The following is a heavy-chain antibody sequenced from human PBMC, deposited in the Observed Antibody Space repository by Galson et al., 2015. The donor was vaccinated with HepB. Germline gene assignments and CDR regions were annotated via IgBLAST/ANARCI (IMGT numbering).Heavy chain of an antibody. V-gene: IGHV1-3*01. Sequence: SVKVSCKASGYTFTSYAMHWVRQAPGQRLEWMGWINAGNGNTKYSQKFQGRVTITRDTSASTAYMELSSLRSEGTAVYYCARAWRCSGGSCFPIPFDYWGQGTLVTVSS. J-gene: IGHJ4*02. CDR3: ARAWRCSGGSCFPIPFDY. D-gene: IGHD2-15*01. CDR2: INAGNGNT. CDR1: GYTFTSYA.